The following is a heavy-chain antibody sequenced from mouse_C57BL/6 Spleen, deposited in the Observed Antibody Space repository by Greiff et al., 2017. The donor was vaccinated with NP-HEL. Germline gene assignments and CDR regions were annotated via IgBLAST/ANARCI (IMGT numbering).Heavy chain of an antibody. CDR2: ISNLAYSI. J-gene: IGHJ2*01. CDR1: GFTFSDYG. Sequence: EVKLMESGGGLVQPGGSLKLSCAASGFTFSDYGMAWVRQAPRKGPEWVAFISNLAYSIYYADTVTGRFTISRENAKNTLYLEMSSLRSEDTAMYYCARHDGRGFFDYWGQGTTLTVSS. CDR3: ARHDGRGFFDY. V-gene: IGHV5-15*01. D-gene: IGHD2-3*01.